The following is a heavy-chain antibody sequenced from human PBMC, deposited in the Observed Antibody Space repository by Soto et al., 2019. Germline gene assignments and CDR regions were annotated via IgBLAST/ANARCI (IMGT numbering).Heavy chain of an antibody. D-gene: IGHD1-7*01. J-gene: IGHJ4*02. Sequence: EVQLVESGGGLVQPGRSLRLSCAASGFTFDEHAMHWVRQAPGKGLEWVSFISWNSDTIGYVDSVKGRFTISRDNAKNSLYLQMNSLRAEDTALYYCAKDPSGWNYGIDYWGQGTLVTVSS. V-gene: IGHV3-9*01. CDR3: AKDPSGWNYGIDY. CDR2: ISWNSDTI. CDR1: GFTFDEHA.